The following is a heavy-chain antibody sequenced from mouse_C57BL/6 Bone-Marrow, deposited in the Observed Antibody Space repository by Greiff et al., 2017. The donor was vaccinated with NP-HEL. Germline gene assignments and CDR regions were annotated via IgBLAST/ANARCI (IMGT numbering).Heavy chain of an antibody. D-gene: IGHD2-2*01. CDR3: EREGYDRGGYYAMDY. Sequence: EVQLQQSGPELVKPGASVKIPCKASGYTFTDYNMDWVKQSHGKSLEWIGDINPNNGGTIYNQKFKGKATLTVDKSSSTAYMELRSLTSEDTAVYDCEREGYDRGGYYAMDYWGQGTSVTVSS. CDR2: INPNNGGT. V-gene: IGHV1-18*01. CDR1: GYTFTDYN. J-gene: IGHJ4*01.